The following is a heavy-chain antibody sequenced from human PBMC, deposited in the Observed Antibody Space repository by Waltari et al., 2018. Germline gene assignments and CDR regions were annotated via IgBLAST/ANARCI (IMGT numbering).Heavy chain of an antibody. CDR1: GYTFTSYA. CDR2: INAGNGNT. J-gene: IGHJ5*02. Sequence: QVQLVQSGAEVKKPGASVKVSCKASGYTFTSYAMHWVRQAPGQRLEWMGWINAGNGNTKYSQKFQGRVTITRDTSASTAYMELSSLRSEDTAVYYCARGSGETVVPAAIGWFDPWGQGTLVTVSS. CDR3: ARGSGETVVPAAIGWFDP. D-gene: IGHD2-2*01. V-gene: IGHV1-3*01.